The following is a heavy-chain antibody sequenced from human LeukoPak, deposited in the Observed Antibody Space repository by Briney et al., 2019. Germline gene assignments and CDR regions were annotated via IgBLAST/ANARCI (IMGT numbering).Heavy chain of an antibody. CDR1: GFTFSSYA. CDR2: ISGSGGST. CDR3: AKGFRYFDY. D-gene: IGHD3-10*01. J-gene: IGHJ4*02. Sequence: GGSLRLSCAASGFTFSSYALSWVRQAPGQGLEWVSLISGSGGSTYYADSVKGRFTISRDNSKNTLCLQMNSLRDVDTAVYYCAKGFRYFDYWGQGSLVTVSS. V-gene: IGHV3-23*01.